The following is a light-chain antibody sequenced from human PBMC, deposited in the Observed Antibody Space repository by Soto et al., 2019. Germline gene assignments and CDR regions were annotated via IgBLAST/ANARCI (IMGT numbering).Light chain of an antibody. V-gene: IGLV3-1*01. CDR3: QAWESSVV. Sequence: SYELTQPPSVSVSPGQTASITCSGDKLGDKYACWYQQKPGQSPVLVIYQDSKRPSGIPERFSGSNSGNTATLTISGTQAMDEDDYYCQAWESSVVVGGGTKVTVL. CDR1: KLGDKY. CDR2: QDS. J-gene: IGLJ2*01.